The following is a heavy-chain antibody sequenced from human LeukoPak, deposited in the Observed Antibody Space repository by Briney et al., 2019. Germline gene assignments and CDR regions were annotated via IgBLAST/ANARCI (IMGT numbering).Heavy chain of an antibody. Sequence: PGGSLRLSCAASGFTFSSYSMNWVRQAPGKGLDWVSSISSSSSYIYYADSVKGRFTISRDNAKNSLYLQMNSLRAEDTAVYYCARGSHSSSWSDFDYWGQGTLVTVSS. CDR3: ARGSHSSSWSDFDY. J-gene: IGHJ4*02. CDR2: ISSSSSYI. CDR1: GFTFSSYS. D-gene: IGHD6-13*01. V-gene: IGHV3-21*01.